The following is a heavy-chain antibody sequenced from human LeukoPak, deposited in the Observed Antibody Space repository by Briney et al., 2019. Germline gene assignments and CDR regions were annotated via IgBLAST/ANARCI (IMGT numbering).Heavy chain of an antibody. CDR2: ISYDGSNK. Sequence: GSLRLSCAASGFTFSSYAMHWVRQAPGKGLEWVAVISYDGSNKYYADSVKGRFTISRDNSKNTLYLQMNSLRAEDTAVYYCARGLVGATTYYYYYMDVWGKGTMVTVSS. CDR3: ARGLVGATTYYYYYMDV. V-gene: IGHV3-30-3*01. D-gene: IGHD1-26*01. J-gene: IGHJ6*03. CDR1: GFTFSSYA.